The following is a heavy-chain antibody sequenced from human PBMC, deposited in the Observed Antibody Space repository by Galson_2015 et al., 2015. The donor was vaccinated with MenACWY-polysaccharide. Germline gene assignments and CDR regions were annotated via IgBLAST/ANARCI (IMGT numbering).Heavy chain of an antibody. CDR3: ARTCPPYCRTWYECFDY. CDR1: GDSVSSNSAA. D-gene: IGHD6-13*01. Sequence: CAISGDSVSSNSAAWNWIRQSPSRGLEWLGRTYYRSKWYHDYPVSVKSRITINPDTSKNQFSLQLNSVTPDDTALYYCARTCPPYCRTWYECFDYWDQGTLVTVSS. V-gene: IGHV6-1*01. J-gene: IGHJ4*02. CDR2: TYYRSKWYH.